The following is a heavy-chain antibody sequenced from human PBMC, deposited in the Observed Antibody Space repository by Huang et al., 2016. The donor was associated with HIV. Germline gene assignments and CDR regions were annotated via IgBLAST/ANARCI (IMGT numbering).Heavy chain of an antibody. CDR3: AREVRSVDTDRPDGYYYRGLDV. D-gene: IGHD2-2*03. Sequence: QLRESGPGLVTPSETLSLTCSASGPSMTSSSFYWGWFRQPPGRGLAWIGSVYFLGNTYHNPALKSRVTISIDTANKQYSMRLTSVTAADTAVYFCAREVRSVDTDRPDGYYYRGLDVWGQGTTVIVSS. V-gene: IGHV4-39*02. CDR1: GPSMTSSSFY. J-gene: IGHJ6*02. CDR2: VYFLGNT.